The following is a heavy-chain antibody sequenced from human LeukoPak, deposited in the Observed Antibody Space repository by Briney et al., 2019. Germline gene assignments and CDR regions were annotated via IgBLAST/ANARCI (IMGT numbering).Heavy chain of an antibody. J-gene: IGHJ4*02. V-gene: IGHV3-30-3*01. CDR1: GFTFSSYA. CDR2: ISYDGSNK. Sequence: GGSLRLSCAASGFTFSSYAMHWVRQAPGKGLEWVAVISYDGSNKYYADSVKGRFTISRDNSKNTLYLQMSSLRAEDTAVYYCARGADYGDHWGQGTLVTVSS. CDR3: ARGADYGDH. D-gene: IGHD6-19*01.